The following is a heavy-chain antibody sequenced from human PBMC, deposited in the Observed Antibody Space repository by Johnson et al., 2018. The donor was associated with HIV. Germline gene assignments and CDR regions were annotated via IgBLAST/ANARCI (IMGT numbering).Heavy chain of an antibody. CDR2: IRYDASNK. CDR3: AKEYYNFWSGPDAFDI. J-gene: IGHJ3*02. CDR1: VFTFSSYG. D-gene: IGHD3-3*01. V-gene: IGHV3-30*02. Sequence: QVQLVESGGGVVQPGGSLRLSCAASVFTFSSYGMHWVRQAPGKGLEWVAFIRYDASNKYYVDSVKGRFTISRDNSKNTLYMQMNSLRAEDTAVYYCAKEYYNFWSGPDAFDIWGQGTMVTVSS.